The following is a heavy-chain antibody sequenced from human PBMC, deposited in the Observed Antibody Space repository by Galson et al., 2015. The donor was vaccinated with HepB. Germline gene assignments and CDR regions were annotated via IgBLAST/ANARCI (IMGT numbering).Heavy chain of an antibody. CDR3: ASGTMMGGMDV. V-gene: IGHV4-39*01. CDR1: GGSISSSSYY. Sequence: TLSLTCTVSGGSISSSSYYWGWIRQPPGKGLEWIGSIYYSGSTYYNPSLKSRVTISVDTSKNQFSLKLSSVTAADTAVYYCASGTMMGGMDVWGQGTTVTVSS. J-gene: IGHJ6*02. D-gene: IGHD3-22*01. CDR2: IYYSGST.